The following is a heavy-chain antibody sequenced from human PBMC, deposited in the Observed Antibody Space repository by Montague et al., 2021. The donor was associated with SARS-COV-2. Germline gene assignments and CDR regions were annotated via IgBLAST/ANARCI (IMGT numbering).Heavy chain of an antibody. CDR3: ARVDSSGPGEY. CDR2: ISDSGST. Sequence: TLSLTCTVSGGSLNNYFWSWIRQPPGKGLEWVGYISDSGSTKYNPSLQSRVTISVDTARNRFSLKLLSVTAADTAFYYCARVDSSGPGEYWGQGTLVSVSS. J-gene: IGHJ4*02. D-gene: IGHD3-22*01. CDR1: GGSLNNYF. V-gene: IGHV4-59*08.